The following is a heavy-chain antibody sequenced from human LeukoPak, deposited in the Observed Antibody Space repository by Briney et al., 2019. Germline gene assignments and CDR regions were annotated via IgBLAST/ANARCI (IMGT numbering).Heavy chain of an antibody. D-gene: IGHD6-6*01. CDR3: ARRGGSSSRRSPIDY. V-gene: IGHV3-7*01. CDR1: GFSFSDYW. J-gene: IGHJ4*02. Sequence: GGSLRLSCTASGFSFSDYWMTWVRQAPGKGPEWVANIKQDGSQRYYVDSVRGRFTISRDNAKNSLFLQMNGLRAEDTAVYYCARRGGSSSRRSPIDYWGQGTLVTVSS. CDR2: IKQDGSQR.